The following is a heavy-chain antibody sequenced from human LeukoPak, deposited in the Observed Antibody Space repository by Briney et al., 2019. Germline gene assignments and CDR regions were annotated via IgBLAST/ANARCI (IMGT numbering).Heavy chain of an antibody. J-gene: IGHJ4*02. CDR3: ARDRGGSGSYSDY. Sequence: GGSLRLSCAVSGFTFSTYNMNWVRQAPGKGLEWLSYISSSSGSIYYADSVKGRFTISRDNAKNSLYLQMNSLRDEDTAVYYWARDRGGSGSYSDYWGQGTLVTVS. D-gene: IGHD1-26*01. CDR2: ISSSSGSI. V-gene: IGHV3-48*02. CDR1: GFTFSTYN.